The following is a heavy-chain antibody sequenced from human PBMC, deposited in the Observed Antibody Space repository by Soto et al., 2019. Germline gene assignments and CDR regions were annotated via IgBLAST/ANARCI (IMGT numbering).Heavy chain of an antibody. CDR3: AKADAYYVLWGGRTSTSIRVFGMGV. CDR2: IITIFETA. Sequence: QVQLVQSGPEMKKPGSSVKVSCKASGGTFSSYVISWVRQAPGHGLEWMGGIITIFETAKYEQKFQDRVTISSDESTSTVYRALSSLRAADTGPNFCAKADAYYVLWGGRTSTSIRVFGMGVWGQGNPVTVSS. CDR1: GGTFSSYV. V-gene: IGHV1-69*01. D-gene: IGHD3-3*01. J-gene: IGHJ6*02.